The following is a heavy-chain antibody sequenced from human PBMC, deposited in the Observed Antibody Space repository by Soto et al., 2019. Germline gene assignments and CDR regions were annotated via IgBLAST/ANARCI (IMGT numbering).Heavy chain of an antibody. V-gene: IGHV4-59*08. Sequence: PSETLSLTCNVFGGSISSYYWSWIRQPPGKGLEWIGYIYYSGSTNYNPSLKDRVTISVDTSTNQFSLKLYSVTAADTALYYCASLTSGIPASGTLDSCAQGTLVTVYS. CDR3: ASLTSGIPASGTLDS. CDR2: IYYSGST. CDR1: GGSISSYY. J-gene: IGHJ4*02. D-gene: IGHD6-13*01.